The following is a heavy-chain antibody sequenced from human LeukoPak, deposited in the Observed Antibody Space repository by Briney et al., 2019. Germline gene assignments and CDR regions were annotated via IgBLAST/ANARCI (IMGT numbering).Heavy chain of an antibody. CDR2: IYYSGST. CDR1: GGSFSGHY. D-gene: IGHD3/OR15-3a*01. CDR3: ARQTGSGLFILP. J-gene: IGHJ4*02. V-gene: IGHV4-59*08. Sequence: SETLSLTCAVYGGSFSGHYWSWIRQPPGKGLEWIGYIYYSGSTNYNPSLKSRVTISVDTSKNQFSLRLTSVTAADTAVYYCARQTGSGLFILPGGQGTLVTVSS.